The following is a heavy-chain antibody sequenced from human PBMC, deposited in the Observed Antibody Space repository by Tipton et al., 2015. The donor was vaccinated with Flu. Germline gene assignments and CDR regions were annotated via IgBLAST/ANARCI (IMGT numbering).Heavy chain of an antibody. CDR2: VSYDETNK. V-gene: IGHV3-30*18. D-gene: IGHD6-19*01. J-gene: IGHJ6*02. Sequence: LSLTCAASGFTFSNYGIHWVRQAPGKGLEWVAVVSYDETNKYYADSVKGRFTVSRDNSKSTVYLQMNSLRREDTAVYRCAKDRGSGWFAGMDVWGQGTTVTVSS. CDR3: AKDRGSGWFAGMDV. CDR1: GFTFSNYG.